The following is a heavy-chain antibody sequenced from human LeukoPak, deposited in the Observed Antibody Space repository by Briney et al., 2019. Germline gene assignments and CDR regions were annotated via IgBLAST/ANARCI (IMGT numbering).Heavy chain of an antibody. V-gene: IGHV1-2*02. J-gene: IGHJ5*01. CDR2: INPNNGGT. D-gene: IGHD3-9*01. CDR1: GYTFTGYY. Sequence: ASVKVSCKASGYTFTGYYMHWVRQAPGQGLEWMGWINPNNGGTDYAQKFQGRVTMTRDTSISTAYMDLSRLRSDDTAVYFCARGEGRRYFDWFFSWGQGTLVTVSS. CDR3: ARGEGRRYFDWFFS.